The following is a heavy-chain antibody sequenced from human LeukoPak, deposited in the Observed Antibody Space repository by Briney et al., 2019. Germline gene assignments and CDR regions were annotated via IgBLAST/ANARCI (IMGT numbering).Heavy chain of an antibody. CDR1: GFTFSSYG. Sequence: GRSLTLACAASGFTFSSYGMHWFRQAPGKGLEWVAVIWYDGSNKYYADSVKGRFTMSRDNSKNTLYLQMNSLRAEDTAVYYCAKDLRDYRYYFDYWGQGTLVTVSS. CDR2: IWYDGSNK. CDR3: AKDLRDYRYYFDY. D-gene: IGHD4-17*01. V-gene: IGHV3-33*06. J-gene: IGHJ4*02.